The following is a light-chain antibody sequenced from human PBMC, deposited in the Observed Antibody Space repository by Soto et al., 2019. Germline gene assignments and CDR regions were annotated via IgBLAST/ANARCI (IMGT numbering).Light chain of an antibody. Sequence: DLVMTQSPDSLAVSLGERATINFKSSQSVLYSANNKNYLARYQQKPGQPPKLLIYWASTRETGVPDRFSGSGSGVDFSLTSCRLEAEDVSVYYCQQYCSTSYTFGQGTKLEIK. V-gene: IGKV4-1*01. CDR2: WAS. CDR1: QSVLYSANNKNY. CDR3: QQYCSTSYT. J-gene: IGKJ2*01.